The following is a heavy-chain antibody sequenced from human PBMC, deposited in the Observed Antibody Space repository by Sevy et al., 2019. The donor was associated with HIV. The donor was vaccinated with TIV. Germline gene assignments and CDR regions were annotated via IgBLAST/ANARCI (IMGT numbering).Heavy chain of an antibody. D-gene: IGHD3-10*01. CDR2: ISASAGST. J-gene: IGHJ4*02. Sequence: GGSLRLSCAASGFTFTTYAMTWVRQAPGKGLEWVSVISASAGSTYYSDSVKGRFTISRDNSKNTLYLQMNSLRAEDTAVYYCAKDRVSGTYYTGYFDYWGQGTLVTVSS. CDR3: AKDRVSGTYYTGYFDY. V-gene: IGHV3-23*01. CDR1: GFTFTTYA.